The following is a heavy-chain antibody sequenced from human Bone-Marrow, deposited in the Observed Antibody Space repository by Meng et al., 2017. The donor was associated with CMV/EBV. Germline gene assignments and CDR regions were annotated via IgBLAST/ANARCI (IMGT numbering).Heavy chain of an antibody. CDR3: AKEGIQGSFDY. J-gene: IGHJ4*02. CDR1: GFTFSSYW. Sequence: GGSLRLSCAASGFTFSSYWMHWVRQAPGKGLVWVSRINSDGSSTSYADSVKGRFTISRDNAKNTLYLQMNSLRAEDTAVYYCAKEGIQGSFDYWGQGTLVTVSS. V-gene: IGHV3-74*01. CDR2: INSDGSST. D-gene: IGHD5-18*01.